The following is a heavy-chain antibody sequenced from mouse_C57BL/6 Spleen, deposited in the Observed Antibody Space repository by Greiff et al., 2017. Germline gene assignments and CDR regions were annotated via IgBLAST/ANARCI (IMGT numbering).Heavy chain of an antibody. CDR3: TRDDGSGYFDY. CDR1: GFTFSSYA. CDR2: ISSGGDYI. D-gene: IGHD2-3*01. Sequence: EVKLMESGEGLVKPGGSLKLSCAASGFTFSSYAMSWVRQTPEKRLEWVAYISSGGDYIYYADTVKGRFTISRDNARNTLYLQMSSLKSEDTAMYYCTRDDGSGYFDYWGQGTTLTVSS. V-gene: IGHV5-9-1*02. J-gene: IGHJ2*01.